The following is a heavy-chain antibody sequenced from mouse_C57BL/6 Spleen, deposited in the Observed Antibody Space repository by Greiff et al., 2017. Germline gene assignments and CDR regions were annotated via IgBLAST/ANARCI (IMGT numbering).Heavy chain of an antibody. CDR1: GFSLSTSGMG. CDR3: ARRHYDYDGGYFDV. D-gene: IGHD2-4*01. Sequence: VKLVESGPGILQSSQTLSLTCSFSGFSLSTSGMGVSWIRQPSGKGLEWLAHIYWDDDKRYNPSLKSRLTISKDTSRNQVFLKITSVDTADTATYYCARRHYDYDGGYFDVWGTGTTVTVSS. CDR2: IYWDDDK. J-gene: IGHJ1*03. V-gene: IGHV8-12*01.